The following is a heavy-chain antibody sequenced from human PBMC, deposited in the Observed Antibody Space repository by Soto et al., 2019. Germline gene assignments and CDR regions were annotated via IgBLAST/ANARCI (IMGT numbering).Heavy chain of an antibody. CDR2: IYHSGST. Sequence: SETLSLTCAVSGGSISSGGYSWSWIRQPPGKGLEWIGFIYHSGSTYYNPSLKSRVTISVDRSKNQFSLKLSSVTAADTAVYYCARGPPMGYWGQGTLVTVSS. V-gene: IGHV4-30-2*01. J-gene: IGHJ4*02. CDR3: ARGPPMGY. D-gene: IGHD3-16*01. CDR1: GGSISSGGYS.